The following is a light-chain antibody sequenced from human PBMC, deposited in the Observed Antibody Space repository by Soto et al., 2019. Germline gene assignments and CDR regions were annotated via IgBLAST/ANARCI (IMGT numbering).Light chain of an antibody. CDR2: SNN. V-gene: IGLV1-44*01. CDR3: AAWDDSLNGVV. CDR1: SSNIGSNT. Sequence: QSVLTQPPSASGTPGQRVTISCSRSSSNIGSNTVNWYQQLPGTAPKLLIYSNNQRPSGVPDRFSGSKSGTSASLAISGLQSEDGADYYCAAWDDSLNGVVFGGGTKVTVL. J-gene: IGLJ2*01.